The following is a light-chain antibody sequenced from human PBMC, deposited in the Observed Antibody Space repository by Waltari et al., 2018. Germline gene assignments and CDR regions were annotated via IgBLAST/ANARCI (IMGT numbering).Light chain of an antibody. V-gene: IGKV1-39*01. Sequence: DIQMTQSPSSLSASVGDRVTITCRASQSISSYLNWYQQKPGKAPEPLIYAASSLQSGVPSDVRGSGSGTDFTLTISSLQPEDFAAYYCQQSYSTPSTFGPGTKVDIK. CDR1: QSISSY. CDR2: AAS. J-gene: IGKJ3*01. CDR3: QQSYSTPST.